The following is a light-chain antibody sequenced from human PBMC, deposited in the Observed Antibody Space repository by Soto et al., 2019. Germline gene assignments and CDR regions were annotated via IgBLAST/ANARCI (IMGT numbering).Light chain of an antibody. Sequence: IPLTQSPSSLSASVGDRVTITCRASQGISSYLAWYQQKPGKAPKLLIYAASTLQSGVPSRFSGSGSGTDFTLTISSLQPQDFATDYCQQLNSYPYTFGQGTKLEIK. V-gene: IGKV1-9*01. CDR3: QQLNSYPYT. J-gene: IGKJ2*01. CDR1: QGISSY. CDR2: AAS.